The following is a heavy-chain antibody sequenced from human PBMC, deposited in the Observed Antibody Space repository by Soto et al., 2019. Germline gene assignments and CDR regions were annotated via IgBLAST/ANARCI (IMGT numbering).Heavy chain of an antibody. CDR3: AKGGRQWLITSDFNY. D-gene: IGHD6-19*01. CDR1: GFTFSDYA. J-gene: IGHJ4*02. CDR2: VSNDGRKT. Sequence: VQLVESGGGVVQPGRSLRLSCAASGFTFSDYAMHWVRQAPGRGLEWVAVVSNDGRKTHHADSVKGRFTISRDSSKNTVSLELTRLRAEDTAVYYCAKGGRQWLITSDFNYWGQGALVTVSS. V-gene: IGHV3-30*18.